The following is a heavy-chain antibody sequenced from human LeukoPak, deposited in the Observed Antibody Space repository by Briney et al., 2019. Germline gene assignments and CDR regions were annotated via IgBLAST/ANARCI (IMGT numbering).Heavy chain of an antibody. CDR1: GYTFTGYY. J-gene: IGHJ4*02. CDR2: INPNSGGT. V-gene: IGHV1-2*02. CDR3: ARAGLRFLEWLGSYFDY. Sequence: ASVKVSCKASGYTFTGYYMHWVRQAPGQGLEWMGWINPNSGGTNYAQKLQGRVTMTRDTSISTAYMELSRLRSDDTAVYYCARAGLRFLEWLGSYFDYWGQGTLVTVSS. D-gene: IGHD3-3*01.